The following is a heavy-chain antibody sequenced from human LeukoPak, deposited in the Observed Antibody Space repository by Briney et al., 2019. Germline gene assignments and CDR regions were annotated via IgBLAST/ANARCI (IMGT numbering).Heavy chain of an antibody. J-gene: IGHJ3*02. Sequence: GGSLRLSCAASGFTFSSYSMNWVRQAPRKGLEWVSSISSSSSYIYYADSVKGRFTISRDNAKNSLYLQMDSLRAEDTAVYYCAREAPGAFDIWGQGTMVTVSS. CDR1: GFTFSSYS. CDR2: ISSSSSYI. V-gene: IGHV3-21*01. CDR3: AREAPGAFDI.